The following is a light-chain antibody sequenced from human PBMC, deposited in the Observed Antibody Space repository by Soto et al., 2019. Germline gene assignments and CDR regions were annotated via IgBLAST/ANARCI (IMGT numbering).Light chain of an antibody. CDR3: QQYNKWPPYT. CDR1: QSVSSN. Sequence: EIVMTQSPGTLSVSPGERVTLSCRASQSVSSNLAWYQQKRGQGPRLLIYGASTRAADIPARFSGSGSGTEFTLTISSLQSEDFAVYYCQQYNKWPPYTFVQGTKLEI. CDR2: GAS. J-gene: IGKJ2*01. V-gene: IGKV3-15*01.